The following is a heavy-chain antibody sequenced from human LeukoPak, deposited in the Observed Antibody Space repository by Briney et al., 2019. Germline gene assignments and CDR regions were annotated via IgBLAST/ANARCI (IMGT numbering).Heavy chain of an antibody. CDR1: GGSISSGGYY. D-gene: IGHD3-9*01. Sequence: PSQTLSLTCTVSGGSISSGGYYWSWIRQPPGKGLEWIGYIYHSGSTYYNPSLKSRVTISVDRSKNQFSLKLSSVTAADTAVYYCARIRFDSAAFDIWGQGTMVTVSS. CDR2: IYHSGST. V-gene: IGHV4-30-2*01. CDR3: ARIRFDSAAFDI. J-gene: IGHJ3*02.